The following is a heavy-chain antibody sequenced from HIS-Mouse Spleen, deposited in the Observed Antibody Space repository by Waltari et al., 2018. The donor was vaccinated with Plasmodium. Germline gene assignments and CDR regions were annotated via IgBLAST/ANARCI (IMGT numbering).Heavy chain of an antibody. V-gene: IGHV3-23*01. CDR3: AKAAKGTGDVWDY. Sequence: EVQLLESGGGLVQPGGSLRPSCPASGFTFSSYAMCWFRKAPGKGLECGPAIRGSGGSTTSADSVKGRFTLARENSKNALYLQMNSLRAEDTAVDHCAKAAKGTGDVWDYWGQGTLVTVSS. CDR1: GFTFSSYA. D-gene: IGHD3-16*01. CDR2: IRGSGGST. J-gene: IGHJ4*02.